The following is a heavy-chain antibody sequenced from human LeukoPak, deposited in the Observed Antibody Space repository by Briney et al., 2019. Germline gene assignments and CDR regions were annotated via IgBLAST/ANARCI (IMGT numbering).Heavy chain of an antibody. Sequence: GGSLRLSCAASGFTVSSNYMSWVRQIPGKGLEWVANIKQDGSEVYYVDSVKGRFTISRDNAKNSLYLQMNSLRVEDTAVYYCACRPSDIRYYGVFDFWGQGSLVTVSS. V-gene: IGHV3-7*01. D-gene: IGHD3-10*01. CDR2: IKQDGSEV. CDR3: ACRPSDIRYYGVFDF. J-gene: IGHJ4*02. CDR1: GFTVSSNY.